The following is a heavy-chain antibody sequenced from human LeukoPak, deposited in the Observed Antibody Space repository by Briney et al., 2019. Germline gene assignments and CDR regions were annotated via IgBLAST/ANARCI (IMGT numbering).Heavy chain of an antibody. Sequence: ASVKVSCKASGYTFTSYDINWVRQATGQGLEWMGWMNPNSGNTGYAQKFQGRVTMTRNISISTAYMELSSLRSEDTAVYYCARGNKQGPTYIWGSYRYLFDYWGQGTLVTVSS. CDR2: MNPNSGNT. V-gene: IGHV1-8*01. CDR3: ARGNKQGPTYIWGSYRYLFDY. D-gene: IGHD3-16*02. J-gene: IGHJ4*02. CDR1: GYTFTSYD.